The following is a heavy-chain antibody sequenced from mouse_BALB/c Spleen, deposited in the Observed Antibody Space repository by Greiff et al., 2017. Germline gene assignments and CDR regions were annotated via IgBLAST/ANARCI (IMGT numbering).Heavy chain of an antibody. CDR1: GFTFSSYG. V-gene: IGHV5-6*01. Sequence: EVMLVESGGDLVKPGGSLKLSCAASGFTFSSYGMSWVRQTPDKRLEWVATISSGGSYTYYPDSVKGRFTISRDNAKNTLYLQMSSLKSEDTAMYYCARQKGSTGTDYYAMDYWGQGTSVTVSS. J-gene: IGHJ4*01. D-gene: IGHD4-1*02. CDR2: ISSGGSYT. CDR3: ARQKGSTGTDYYAMDY.